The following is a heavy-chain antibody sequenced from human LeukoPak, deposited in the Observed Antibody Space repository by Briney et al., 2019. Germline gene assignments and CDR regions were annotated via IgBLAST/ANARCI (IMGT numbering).Heavy chain of an antibody. Sequence: GGTLRLSCAASGFTFGNYWMHWVRQAPGKGLVWVSRIKGDGSHTIYADSVKGRFTISRDNAKNTLYLQMKSLRAEDTAVYYCVRDWDHFDFDSWGQGTLVTVSS. D-gene: IGHD3-9*01. V-gene: IGHV3-74*01. CDR1: GFTFGNYW. CDR2: IKGDGSHT. J-gene: IGHJ5*01. CDR3: VRDWDHFDFDS.